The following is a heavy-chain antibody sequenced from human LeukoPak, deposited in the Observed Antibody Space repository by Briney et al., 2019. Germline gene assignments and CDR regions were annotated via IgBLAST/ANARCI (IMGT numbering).Heavy chain of an antibody. CDR1: GFTVSSNY. CDR2: IYSGGST. CDR3: ARAAAVAGVGSGDAFDI. Sequence: PGGSLRLSCAASGFTVSSNYMSWVRQAPGKGLEWVSVIYSGGSTYYADSVKGRFTISRDNSKNTLYLQMNSLRAEDTAVYYCARAAAVAGVGSGDAFDIWGQGTMVTVSS. V-gene: IGHV3-53*01. D-gene: IGHD6-19*01. J-gene: IGHJ3*02.